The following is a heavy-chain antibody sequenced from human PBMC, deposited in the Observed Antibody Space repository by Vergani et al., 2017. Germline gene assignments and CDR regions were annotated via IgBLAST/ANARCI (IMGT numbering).Heavy chain of an antibody. D-gene: IGHD2-2*02. CDR1: GFTFSDYY. J-gene: IGHJ4*02. Sequence: QVQLVESGGGLVKPGGSLRLSCAASGFTFSDYYMSWIRQAPGKGLEWVSYISSSGSTIYYADAVKGRFTISRDNAKNSLYLQMNSLRAEDTAVYYCARDFSSTSCYTHYFDYWGQGTLVTVSS. CDR2: ISSSGSTI. V-gene: IGHV3-11*04. CDR3: ARDFSSTSCYTHYFDY.